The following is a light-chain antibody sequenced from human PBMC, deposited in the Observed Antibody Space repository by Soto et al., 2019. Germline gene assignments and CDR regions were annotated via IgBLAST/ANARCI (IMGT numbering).Light chain of an antibody. CDR3: SSYGGSNNLV. Sequence: QSALTQPPSASGSPGQSVTISCAGTSSDVGGYNYVSWFQQHPGKAPKLTIYEVTRRPSGVPDRFSGSKSGNTASLTVSGLQAEDEGYYYCSSYGGSNNLVFGTGTKLTVL. CDR1: SSDVGGYNY. J-gene: IGLJ1*01. CDR2: EVT. V-gene: IGLV2-8*01.